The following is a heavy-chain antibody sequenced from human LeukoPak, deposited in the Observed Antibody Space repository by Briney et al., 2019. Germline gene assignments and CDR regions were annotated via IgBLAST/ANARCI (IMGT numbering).Heavy chain of an antibody. CDR2: IYYSGST. Sequence: PSQTLSLTCTVSGGSISSGDYYWSWIRQPPGKGLEWIGYIYYSGSTYYNPSLKSRVTISVDTSKNQFSLKLSSVTAADTAVYYCATDNLSRFLEWFNWFDPWGQGTLVTVSS. V-gene: IGHV4-30-4*08. CDR1: GGSISSGDYY. CDR3: ATDNLSRFLEWFNWFDP. J-gene: IGHJ5*02. D-gene: IGHD3-3*01.